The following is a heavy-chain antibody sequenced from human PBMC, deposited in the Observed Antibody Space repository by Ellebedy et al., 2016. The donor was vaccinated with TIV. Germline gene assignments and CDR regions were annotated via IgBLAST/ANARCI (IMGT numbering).Heavy chain of an antibody. CDR3: AKDWARYSSSWHYDAFDA. D-gene: IGHD6-13*01. V-gene: IGHV3-48*01. J-gene: IGHJ3*01. Sequence: GESLKIPCEASGFILSSYTMNWVRQAPGKGLEWVSYIDSSSSTIYYADSVRGRFTISRDNAKNSLYLQMNSLTVDDTAVYYCAKDWARYSSSWHYDAFDAWGQGTTVIVSS. CDR1: GFILSSYT. CDR2: IDSSSSTI.